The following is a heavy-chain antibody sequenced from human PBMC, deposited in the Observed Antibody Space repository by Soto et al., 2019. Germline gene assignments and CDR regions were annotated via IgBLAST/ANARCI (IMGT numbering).Heavy chain of an antibody. CDR2: INHSGST. V-gene: IGHV4-34*01. CDR1: GGSFSGYY. J-gene: IGHJ6*02. Sequence: SETLSLTCAVYGGSFSGYYWSWIRQPPGKGLEWIGEINHSGSTNYNPSLKSRVTISVDTSKNQFSLKLSSVTAADTAVYYCARVLTFGGGYYYYYYGMDVWGQGTTVTVS. D-gene: IGHD3-16*01. CDR3: ARVLTFGGGYYYYYYGMDV.